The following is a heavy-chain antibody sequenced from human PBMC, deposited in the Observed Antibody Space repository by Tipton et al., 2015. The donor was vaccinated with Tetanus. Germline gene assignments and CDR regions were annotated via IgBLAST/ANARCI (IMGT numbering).Heavy chain of an antibody. CDR2: ISSSGSTI. V-gene: IGHV3-11*01. J-gene: IGHJ4*02. CDR1: GFTFSDYY. Sequence: SLRLSCAASGFTFSDYYMSWIRQAPGKGLEWVSYISSSGSTIYYADSVKGRFTISRDNAKNSLYLQMNSLRAEDTAVYYCARIRSFRGVPTYYFAYWGQGTLVTVSS. D-gene: IGHD3-10*01. CDR3: ARIRSFRGVPTYYFAY.